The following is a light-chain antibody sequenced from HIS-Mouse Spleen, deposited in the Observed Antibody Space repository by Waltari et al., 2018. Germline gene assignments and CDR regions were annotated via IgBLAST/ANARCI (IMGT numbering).Light chain of an antibody. CDR3: YSTDSSGNHRV. CDR1: ALPKKY. V-gene: IGLV3-10*01. J-gene: IGLJ2*01. CDR2: EDS. Sequence: SYELTQPPSVSVSPGQTARITCSGDALPKKYAYWYQQKSGQVPVLVIYEDSKRTAGLPERFSGSSSGKMATLTISGAQVEDEADYYCYSTDSSGNHRVFGGGTKLTVL.